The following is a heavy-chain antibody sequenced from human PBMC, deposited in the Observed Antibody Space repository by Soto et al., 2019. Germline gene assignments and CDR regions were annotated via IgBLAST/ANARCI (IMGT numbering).Heavy chain of an antibody. D-gene: IGHD4-4*01. V-gene: IGHV1-69*01. CDR2: IIPIFGTA. CDR3: AVQPGGYSSSPYYSSSGMDV. CDR1: GGTFSSYA. J-gene: IGHJ6*02. Sequence: QVQLVQSGAEVKKPGSSVKVSCKASGGTFSSYAISWVRQAPGQGLEWMGGIIPIFGTANYAQKFQGRVTITADDSTSTAYIELSSLRSEDLAVYYRAVQPGGYSSSPYYSSSGMDVWGQGTTVTVSS.